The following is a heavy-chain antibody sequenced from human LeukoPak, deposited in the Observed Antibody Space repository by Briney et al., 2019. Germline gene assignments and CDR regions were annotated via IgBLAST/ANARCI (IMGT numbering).Heavy chain of an antibody. CDR1: GGSISSGDYY. Sequence: SQTLSLTCTVSGGSISSGDYYWSWIRQPPGKGLEWIGYIYYRGGTYYNPSLKSRVTISVDTSKNQFSLNLSSVTAADTAVYYCARGATMLDSFDYWGQGTLVTVSS. CDR3: ARGATMLDSFDY. CDR2: IYYRGGT. V-gene: IGHV4-30-4*01. D-gene: IGHD3-22*01. J-gene: IGHJ4*02.